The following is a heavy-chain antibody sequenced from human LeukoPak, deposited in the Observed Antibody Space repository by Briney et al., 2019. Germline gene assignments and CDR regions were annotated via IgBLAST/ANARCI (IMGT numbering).Heavy chain of an antibody. D-gene: IGHD2-21*02. CDR1: GGSISSYY. V-gene: IGHV4-4*09. J-gene: IGHJ6*03. CDR3: AKTEHYYYFMDV. CDR2: IYTSGST. Sequence: SETLSLTCTVSGGSISSYYWSWIRQPPGKGLEWVGYIYTSGSTYYNPSLKSRVTISVDTSKNQFSLRLSSVTAADTALYYCAKTEHYYYFMDVWGKGTTVTVSS.